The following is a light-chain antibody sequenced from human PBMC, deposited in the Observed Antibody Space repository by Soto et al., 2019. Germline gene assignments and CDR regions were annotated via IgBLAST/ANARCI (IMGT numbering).Light chain of an antibody. CDR2: EVS. J-gene: IGLJ3*02. CDR1: SSDVGGYNY. Sequence: QSALTQPASVSGSPGQSITISCTGTSSDVGGYNYVSWYQQHPGKAPKLMIYEVSNRPSGVSNRFSGSKSGNTASLTISGLQAEDEGDYYCQAYDTSLRAWVFGGGTKLTVL. CDR3: QAYDTSLRAWV. V-gene: IGLV2-14*01.